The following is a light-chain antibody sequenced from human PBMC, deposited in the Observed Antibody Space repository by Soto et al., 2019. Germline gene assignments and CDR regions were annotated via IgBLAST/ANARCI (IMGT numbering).Light chain of an antibody. CDR1: SSDVGGYNY. V-gene: IGLV2-14*03. Sequence: QSALTQPASASGSPGQSITIPCTGTSSDVGGYNYVSWYQQHPGKAPKLLIYDVSNRPSGVSNRFSGSKSGNMASLTISGLQAEDEADYYCSSFTSTSALVVFGGGTKLTVL. CDR3: SSFTSTSALVV. CDR2: DVS. J-gene: IGLJ3*02.